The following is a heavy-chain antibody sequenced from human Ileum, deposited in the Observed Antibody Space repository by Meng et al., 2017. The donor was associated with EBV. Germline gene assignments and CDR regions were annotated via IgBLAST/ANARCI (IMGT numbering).Heavy chain of an antibody. CDR1: GGSFTDYY. Sequence: QGQVQQWGAGLLKPSESLSLTCAVDGGSFTDYYWTLIRQPPGKGLEWIGEIDHSGSTKYNPSLKGRVTISLDTSNNQFSLKLNSVTAADTALYYCARYGRCSGNSFYCFDPWGQGSLVTVSS. CDR3: ARYGRCSGNSFYCFDP. CDR2: IDHSGST. D-gene: IGHD4-23*01. J-gene: IGHJ5*02. V-gene: IGHV4-34*01.